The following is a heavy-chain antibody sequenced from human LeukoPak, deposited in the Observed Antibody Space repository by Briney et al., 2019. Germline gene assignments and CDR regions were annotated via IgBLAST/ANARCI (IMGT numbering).Heavy chain of an antibody. CDR3: AKDSTLWGYYGSGSFDY. J-gene: IGHJ4*02. CDR2: ISHDGSNK. CDR1: GFTFSSYG. D-gene: IGHD3-10*01. Sequence: PGGSLRLSCAASGFTFSSYGMHWVRQAPGKGLEWVAVISHDGSNKYYADSVKGRFTISRDNSKNTLYLQMNSLRAEDTAVYYCAKDSTLWGYYGSGSFDYWGQGTLVTVSS. V-gene: IGHV3-30*18.